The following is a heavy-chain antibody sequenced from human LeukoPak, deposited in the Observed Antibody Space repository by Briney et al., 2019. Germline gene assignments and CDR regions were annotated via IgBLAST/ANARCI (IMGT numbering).Heavy chain of an antibody. D-gene: IGHD4/OR15-4a*01. J-gene: IGHJ4*02. V-gene: IGHV4-39*02. CDR1: GGSISSSGYY. CDR3: AREPPQGCLDY. Sequence: SETLSLTCTVSGGSISSSGYYWGWIRQPPGKGLEWIGSIYYSGSTYYNPSLKSRVTISVDTSKNQFSLKLSSVTAADTAVYYCAREPPQGCLDYWGQGTLVTVSS. CDR2: IYYSGST.